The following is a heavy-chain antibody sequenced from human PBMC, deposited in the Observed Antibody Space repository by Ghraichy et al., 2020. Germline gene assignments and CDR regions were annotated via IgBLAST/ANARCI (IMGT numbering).Heavy chain of an antibody. D-gene: IGHD2-2*01. CDR3: ARDPGYGSSTSCYFVWDYYYGMDV. V-gene: IGHV4-4*07. CDR2: IYTSGST. Sequence: SETLSLTCTVSGGSISSYYWSWIRQPAGKGLEWIGRIYTSGSTNYNPSLKSRVTMSVDTSKNQFSLKLSSVTAADTAVYYCARDPGYGSSTSCYFVWDYYYGMDVWGQGTTVTVSS. CDR1: GGSISSYY. J-gene: IGHJ6*02.